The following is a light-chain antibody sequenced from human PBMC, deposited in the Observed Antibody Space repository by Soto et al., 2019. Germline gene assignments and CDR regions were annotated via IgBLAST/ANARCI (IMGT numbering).Light chain of an antibody. CDR3: QQYGSYLFT. Sequence: DIQMTQSPSTLSASLGDRVTITCRASQSIGHWLAWYQQKPGKAPTVLIYGAARFASGVPSRFSGSGSGTEFTLTISRLQPDDFAIYYCQQYGSYLFTFGQGTKLEIK. CDR1: QSIGHW. CDR2: GAA. J-gene: IGKJ2*01. V-gene: IGKV1-5*01.